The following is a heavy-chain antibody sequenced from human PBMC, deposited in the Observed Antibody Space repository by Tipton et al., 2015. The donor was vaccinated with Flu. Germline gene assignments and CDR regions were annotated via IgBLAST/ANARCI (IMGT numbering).Heavy chain of an antibody. Sequence: LSLTCTVSGGSIRSHYWSWIRQPPGKTLEWIGCMFYTGNTDHNPSLRSRVTMSIDTSRSVFSLKLDSVTAADTAVYYCAKSTASFDYWGQGILVTVSS. J-gene: IGHJ4*01. CDR1: GGSIRSHY. CDR3: AKSTASFDY. V-gene: IGHV4-59*11. D-gene: IGHD4-17*01. CDR2: MFYTGNT.